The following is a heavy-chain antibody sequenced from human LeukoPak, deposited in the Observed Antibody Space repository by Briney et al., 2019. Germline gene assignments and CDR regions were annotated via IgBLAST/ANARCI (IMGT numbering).Heavy chain of an antibody. V-gene: IGHV4-4*07. Sequence: SETLSLTCTVSGGSFSGYYYNWIRQPAGKGLEWIGRIYTSGNINYNPSLKSRVTMSVDTSKNQFSLKLISVTAADTAVYYCARGYWYGDYWGQGTLVTVSS. CDR2: IYTSGNI. J-gene: IGHJ4*02. CDR3: ARGYWYGDY. D-gene: IGHD2-8*02. CDR1: GGSFSGYY.